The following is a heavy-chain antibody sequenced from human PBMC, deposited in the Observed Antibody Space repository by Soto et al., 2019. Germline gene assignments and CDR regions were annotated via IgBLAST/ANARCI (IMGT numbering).Heavy chain of an antibody. CDR3: ARGPTYDYGDFYYYYYYMDV. J-gene: IGHJ6*03. Sequence: SETLSLTCAVYGGSFSGYYWSCIRQPPGKGLEWIGEINHSGSTNYNPSLKSRVTISVDTSKNQFSLKLSSVTAADTAAYYCARGPTYDYGDFYYYYYYMDVWGKGTTVTVSS. V-gene: IGHV4-34*01. CDR1: GGSFSGYY. CDR2: INHSGST. D-gene: IGHD4-17*01.